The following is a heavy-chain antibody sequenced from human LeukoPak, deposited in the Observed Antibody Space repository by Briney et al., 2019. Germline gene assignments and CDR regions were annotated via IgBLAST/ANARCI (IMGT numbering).Heavy chain of an antibody. V-gene: IGHV3-30*18. CDR3: AKVQAYFDWLPDY. J-gene: IGHJ4*02. Sequence: GGSLSLSCAASGFTFSSYGMHWVRQAPGKGLEWVAVISYDGSNKYYADSVKGRFTISRDNSKNTLYLQMNSLRAEDTAVYYCAKVQAYFDWLPDYWGQGTLVTVSS. D-gene: IGHD3-9*01. CDR1: GFTFSSYG. CDR2: ISYDGSNK.